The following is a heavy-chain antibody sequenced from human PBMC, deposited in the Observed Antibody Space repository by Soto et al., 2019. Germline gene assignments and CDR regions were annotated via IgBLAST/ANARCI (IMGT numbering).Heavy chain of an antibody. CDR3: ERKRGSGSYPEYYYYYGMDV. Sequence: SETLSLTCTVSGGSISSSSYYWGWIRQPPGKGLEWIGSIYYSGSTYYNPSLKSRVTISVDTSKNQVSLKLSSVTAADTAVYYCERKRGSGSYPEYYYYYGMDVWGQGTTVTVSS. J-gene: IGHJ6*02. V-gene: IGHV4-39*01. CDR1: GGSISSSSYY. D-gene: IGHD1-26*01. CDR2: IYYSGST.